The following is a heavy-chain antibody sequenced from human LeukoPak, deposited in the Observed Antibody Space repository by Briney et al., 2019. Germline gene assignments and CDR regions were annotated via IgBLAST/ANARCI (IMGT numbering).Heavy chain of an antibody. CDR3: ARGQGYFPNAEYFQH. CDR2: IIPILGIA. V-gene: IGHV1-69*04. CDR1: GYTFTGYY. Sequence: ASVKVSCKASGYTFTGYYMHWVRQAPGQGLEWMGRIIPILGIANYAQKFQGRVTITADKSTSTAYMELSSLRSEDTAVYYCARGQGYFPNAEYFQHWGQGTLVTVSS. J-gene: IGHJ1*01. D-gene: IGHD1-26*01.